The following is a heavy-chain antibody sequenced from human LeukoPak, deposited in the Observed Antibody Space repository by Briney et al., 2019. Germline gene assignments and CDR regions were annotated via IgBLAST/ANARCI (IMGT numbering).Heavy chain of an antibody. CDR3: ARDLKALDAFDI. CDR2: MYSGGST. CDR1: GFTVSSNY. V-gene: IGHV3-66*01. J-gene: IGHJ3*02. Sequence: GGSLRLSCAASGFTVSSNYMSWVRQAPGKGLEWVSVMYSGGSTYYTDSVKGRFTISRDNSKNTLSLQMNSLRAEETAVYYCARDLKALDAFDIWGQGTMVTVSS.